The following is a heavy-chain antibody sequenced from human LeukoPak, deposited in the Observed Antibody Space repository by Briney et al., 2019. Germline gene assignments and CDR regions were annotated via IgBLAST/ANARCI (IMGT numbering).Heavy chain of an antibody. CDR2: IIPIFGTA. V-gene: IGHV1-69*13. Sequence: GASVKVSCKASGGTFSSYAISWVRQAPGQGLEWMGGIIPIFGTANYAQKFQGRVTITADESTSTAYMELSSLRSEDTAVYYCARDRYSSGWYAVLNYWGQGTLVTVSS. J-gene: IGHJ4*02. D-gene: IGHD6-19*01. CDR3: ARDRYSSGWYAVLNY. CDR1: GGTFSSYA.